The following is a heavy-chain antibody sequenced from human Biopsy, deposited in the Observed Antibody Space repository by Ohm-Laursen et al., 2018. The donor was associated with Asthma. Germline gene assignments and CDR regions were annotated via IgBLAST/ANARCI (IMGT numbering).Heavy chain of an antibody. CDR3: VRHQYSSSWSTFDY. V-gene: IGHV4-39*01. J-gene: IGHJ4*02. Sequence: GTLSLTCCLSSGSGGSITSSSYYWGWIRQPPGKGMGWIGSMYHSGSPYYHPSLKRRATISVDTSKTQLSLKMSSVTAADTAVYFCVRHQYSSSWSTFDYWGQGALVTVSS. CDR1: GGSITSSSYY. D-gene: IGHD3-22*01. CDR2: MYHSGSP.